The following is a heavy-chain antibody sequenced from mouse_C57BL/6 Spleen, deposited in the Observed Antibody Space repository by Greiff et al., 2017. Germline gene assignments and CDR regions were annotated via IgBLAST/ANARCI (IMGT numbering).Heavy chain of an antibody. D-gene: IGHD2-4*01. Sequence: VMLVESGPGLVAPSQSLSITCTVSGFSLTSYAISWVRQPPGKGLEWLGVIWTGGGTNYNSALKSRLSISKDNSKSQVFLKMNSLQTDDTARYYCARFYYDYDGWYFDVWGTGTTVTVSS. CDR2: IWTGGGT. J-gene: IGHJ1*03. CDR3: ARFYYDYDGWYFDV. V-gene: IGHV2-9-1*01. CDR1: GFSLTSYA.